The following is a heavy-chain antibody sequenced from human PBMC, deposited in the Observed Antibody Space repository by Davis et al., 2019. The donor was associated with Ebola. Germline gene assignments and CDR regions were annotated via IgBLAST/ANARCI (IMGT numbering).Heavy chain of an antibody. CDR3: ARSSGSYLDY. V-gene: IGHV4-59*01. CDR2: IYYSGST. CDR1: GGSISSAY. J-gene: IGHJ4*02. Sequence: PGGSLRLSCTVSGGSISSAYWSWIRQPPGKGLEWIGYIYYSGSTNYNPSLKSRVTISVDTSKNQFSLKLSSVTAADTAVYYCARSSGSYLDYWGQGTLVTVSS. D-gene: IGHD1-26*01.